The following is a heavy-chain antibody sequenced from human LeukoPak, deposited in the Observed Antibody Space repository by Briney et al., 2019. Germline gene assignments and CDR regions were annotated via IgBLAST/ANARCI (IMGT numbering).Heavy chain of an antibody. Sequence: GGSLRLSCAASGFTFSSYGMHWVRQAPGKGLEWVAFIRYDGSNKYYADSVKGRFTISRDNSKNTLYLQMNSLRAEDTAVYYCALRYSGYGDYFDYWGQGTLVTVSS. CDR1: GFTFSSYG. J-gene: IGHJ4*02. CDR3: ALRYSGYGDYFDY. D-gene: IGHD5-12*01. V-gene: IGHV3-30*02. CDR2: IRYDGSNK.